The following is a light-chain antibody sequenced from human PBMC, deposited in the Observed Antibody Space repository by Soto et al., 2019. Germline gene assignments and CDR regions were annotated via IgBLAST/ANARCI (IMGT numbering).Light chain of an antibody. J-gene: IGKJ2*01. CDR2: GAS. Sequence: EIVMTQSPATLSVSPGERATLSCRASQSVSSNLAWYQQKPGQAPRLLIYGASTRATGNPARFSGSGSGTEFTLTISSLQSEDFAVYYCQQYGSSQYTFGQGTKLEIK. CDR1: QSVSSN. CDR3: QQYGSSQYT. V-gene: IGKV3-15*01.